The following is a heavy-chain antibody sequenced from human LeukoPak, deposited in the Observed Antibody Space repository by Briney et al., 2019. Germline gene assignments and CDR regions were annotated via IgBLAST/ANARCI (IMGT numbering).Heavy chain of an antibody. CDR2: IYYSGST. V-gene: IGHV4-59*08. D-gene: IGHD6-19*01. Sequence: SETLSLTCTVSGDSISSYYWSWIRQPPGKGLEWIGYIYYSGSTNYNPSLRSRVTISVDTSMNQFSLKLSSVTAADTAVYYCARHSNDWNDYWGQGILVTVSS. CDR3: ARHSNDWNDY. CDR1: GDSISSYY. J-gene: IGHJ4*02.